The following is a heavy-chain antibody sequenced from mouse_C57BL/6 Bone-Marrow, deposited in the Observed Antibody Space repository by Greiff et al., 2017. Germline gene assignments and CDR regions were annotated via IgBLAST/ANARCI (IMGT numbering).Heavy chain of an antibody. V-gene: IGHV5-12*01. CDR3: ARDGNEFAY. CDR1: GFTFSDYY. CDR2: HSNGGGSN. D-gene: IGHD2-1*01. J-gene: IGHJ3*01. Sequence: EVKLVESGGGLVQPGGSLKLSCAASGFTFSDYYMYWVRQTPEKRLEWVEYHSNGGGSNYYPDTVKGRFTISRDNAKNTLYLQMNRLKSEDTTMYYCARDGNEFAYWGQGTLVTVSA.